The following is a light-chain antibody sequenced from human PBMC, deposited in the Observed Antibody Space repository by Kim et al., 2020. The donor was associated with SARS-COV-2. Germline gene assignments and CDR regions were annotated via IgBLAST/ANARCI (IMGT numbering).Light chain of an antibody. CDR1: QDISNY. CDR2: DAS. V-gene: IGKV1-33*01. CDR3: QQYDNLPLT. Sequence: DIQMTQSPSSLSASVGDRVTITCQASQDISNYLNWYQHKPGKAPKLLIYDASNLETGVPSRFSGSGSGTHFTFTISSLQPEDIATYYCQQYDNLPLTFGGGTKVHIK. J-gene: IGKJ4*01.